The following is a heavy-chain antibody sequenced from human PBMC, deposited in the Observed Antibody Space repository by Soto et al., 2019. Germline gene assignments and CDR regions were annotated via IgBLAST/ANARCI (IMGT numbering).Heavy chain of an antibody. V-gene: IGHV4-30-4*01. CDR2: IYYSGST. CDR3: ARGAVVYDSSGYYFDY. D-gene: IGHD3-22*01. J-gene: IGHJ4*02. Sequence: QVQLQESGPGLVKPSQTLSLTCTVSGGSISSGDYYWSWIRQPPGKGLEWIGYIYYSGSTYYNPSLKSRVTISVDTSKNQFSLKLSSVTAADTAVYYCARGAVVYDSSGYYFDYWGQGTLVTVSS. CDR1: GGSISSGDYY.